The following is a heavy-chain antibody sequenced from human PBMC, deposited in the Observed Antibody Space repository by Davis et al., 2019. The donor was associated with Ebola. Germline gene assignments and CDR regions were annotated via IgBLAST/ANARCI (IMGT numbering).Heavy chain of an antibody. D-gene: IGHD2-2*01. CDR1: GFTFSSYS. CDR3: AREGKYRDESRTFDY. J-gene: IGHJ4*02. CDR2: ISSSSNYI. Sequence: GESLKISCAASGFTFSSYSMNWVRQAPGKGLEWVSTISSSSNYIYYTDSVKGRFTISRDNAKSSLNLQVNSLRAEDTAVYYCAREGKYRDESRTFDYWGQGTLVTVSS. V-gene: IGHV3-21*01.